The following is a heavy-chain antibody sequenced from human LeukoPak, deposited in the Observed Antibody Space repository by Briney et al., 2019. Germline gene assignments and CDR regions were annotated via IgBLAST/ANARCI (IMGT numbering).Heavy chain of an antibody. J-gene: IGHJ6*03. D-gene: IGHD3-10*01. Sequence: SETLSLTCTVSGGSISSNSYSWGWIRQPPGKGLEWIVSIYYSGSTYYNPSLKSRVTISIDTSKNQFSLELSSVTAADTAVFYCARGPPLMVRGVPREAPNYYYYYMDVWGKGTTVTISS. V-gene: IGHV4-39*07. CDR2: IYYSGST. CDR1: GGSISSNSYS. CDR3: ARGPPLMVRGVPREAPNYYYYYMDV.